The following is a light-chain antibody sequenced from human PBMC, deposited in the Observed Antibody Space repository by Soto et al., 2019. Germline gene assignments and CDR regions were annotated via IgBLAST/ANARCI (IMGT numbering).Light chain of an antibody. Sequence: SAVAVSLSKGERATLSCRASQSVSRTYLAWYQQKPVQAPRLLIYATSSRATGIPDRFSGSGSGTDFTLTISRLEPEDFAVYYCQQYGSSPTTFGQGTLLEIK. CDR1: QSVSRTY. V-gene: IGKV3-20*01. CDR3: QQYGSSPTT. CDR2: ATS. J-gene: IGKJ5*01.